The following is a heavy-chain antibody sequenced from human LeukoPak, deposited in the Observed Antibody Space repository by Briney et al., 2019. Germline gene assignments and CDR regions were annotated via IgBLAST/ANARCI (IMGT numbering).Heavy chain of an antibody. V-gene: IGHV3-23*01. D-gene: IGHD6-13*01. Sequence: GGSLRLSCAASGFTFSSYSMTWVRQAPGKGLEWVSAISGSGDNNDNTYYADSVRGQFTITRDNSKNTLYLQMSSLRAEDAAVYYCAKSGSTSWYLDHWGQGTLVTVSS. J-gene: IGHJ4*02. CDR3: AKSGSTSWYLDH. CDR1: GFTFSSYS. CDR2: ISGSGDNNDNT.